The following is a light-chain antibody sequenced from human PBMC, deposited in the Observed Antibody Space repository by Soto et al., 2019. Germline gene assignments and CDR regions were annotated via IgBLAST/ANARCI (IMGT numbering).Light chain of an antibody. CDR1: QTISSW. CDR2: KAS. CDR3: QQYNNWPPSIT. J-gene: IGKJ5*01. Sequence: DIQMTPSPPTLSGSVVDRVTITCRASQTISSWLAWHQQKPGKAPKLLIYKASTLKSGVPSRFSGSGSGTEFTLTISSLQSEDFAVYYCQQYNNWPPSITFGQGTRLEIK. V-gene: IGKV1-5*03.